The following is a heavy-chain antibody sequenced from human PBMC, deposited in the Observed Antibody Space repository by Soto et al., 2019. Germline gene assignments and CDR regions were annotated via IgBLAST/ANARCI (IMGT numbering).Heavy chain of an antibody. CDR1: GYTFTSYA. CDR2: INAGNGNT. D-gene: IGHD6-13*01. Sequence: ASVKVSCKASGYTFTSYAMHWVRQAPGQRLGWMGWINAGNGNTKYSQKFQGRVTITRDASASAAYMELSSLRSEDTAVYYCARDGPYSSSRDKGGWFDPWGQGTLVTVSS. CDR3: ARDGPYSSSRDKGGWFDP. V-gene: IGHV1-3*01. J-gene: IGHJ5*02.